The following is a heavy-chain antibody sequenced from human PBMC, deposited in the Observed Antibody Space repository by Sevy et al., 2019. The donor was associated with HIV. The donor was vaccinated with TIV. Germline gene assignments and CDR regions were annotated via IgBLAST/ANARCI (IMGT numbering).Heavy chain of an antibody. V-gene: IGHV3-49*04. J-gene: IGHJ3*02. CDR2: IRSKAYGGTT. D-gene: IGHD3-22*01. CDR1: GFTFGDYA. CDR3: TRESYDSSGYSYGRAFDI. Sequence: GGSLRLSCTASGFTFGDYAMSWVRQAPGKGLEWVGFIRSKAYGGTTEYAASVKGRFTISRDDSKSIAYLQMNSLKTEDTAVYYCTRESYDSSGYSYGRAFDIWGQGTMVTVSS.